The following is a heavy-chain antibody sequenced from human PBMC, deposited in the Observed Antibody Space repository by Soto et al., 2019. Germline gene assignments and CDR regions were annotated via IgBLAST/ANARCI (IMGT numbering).Heavy chain of an antibody. Sequence: QVQLVQSGAEVKKPGSSVKVSCKASGGTFSSYAISWVRQAPGQGLEWMGGIIPIFGTANYAQKFQGRVTITADESTSTAYMELSSLRSEDTAVYYCALGVFGLVHIGPYANYGMDVWGQGTTVTVSS. V-gene: IGHV1-69*01. D-gene: IGHD3-3*01. CDR2: IIPIFGTA. CDR3: ALGVFGLVHIGPYANYGMDV. J-gene: IGHJ6*02. CDR1: GGTFSSYA.